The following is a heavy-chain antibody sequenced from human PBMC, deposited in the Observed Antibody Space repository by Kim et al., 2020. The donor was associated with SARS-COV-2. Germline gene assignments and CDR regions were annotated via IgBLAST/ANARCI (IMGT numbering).Heavy chain of an antibody. Sequence: ADSVKGRFTISRDNSKNTLYLQMNSLRAEDTAVYYCARVRRGWLVDAFDIWGQGTMVTVSS. CDR3: ARVRRGWLVDAFDI. V-gene: IGHV3-53*01. J-gene: IGHJ3*02. D-gene: IGHD6-19*01.